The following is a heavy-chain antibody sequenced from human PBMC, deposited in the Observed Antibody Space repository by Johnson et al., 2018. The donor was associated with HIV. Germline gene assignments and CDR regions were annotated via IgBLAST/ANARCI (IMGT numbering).Heavy chain of an antibody. CDR3: ARDAPDSGSYHAFDI. Sequence: QVQLVESGGGAVQPGRSLRLSCAASGFTFSSYAMHWVRQAPGKGLEWVAVISYDGSNKYYADSVKGRFTISRDNSKNTLYLQMNSLRAEDTAVYYCARDAPDSGSYHAFDIWGQGTMVTVSS. CDR1: GFTFSSYA. J-gene: IGHJ3*02. V-gene: IGHV3-30*04. D-gene: IGHD1-26*01. CDR2: ISYDGSNK.